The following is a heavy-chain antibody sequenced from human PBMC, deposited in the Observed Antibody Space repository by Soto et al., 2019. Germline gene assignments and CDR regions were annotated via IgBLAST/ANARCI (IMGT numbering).Heavy chain of an antibody. J-gene: IGHJ6*02. V-gene: IGHV3-53*02. CDR1: GFTVTSNY. CDR2: TFSGGST. CDR3: AKKPPSTIQGWAFGMDV. D-gene: IGHD2-8*01. Sequence: EVQLLETGGGLIQPGESLRLSCLASGFTVTSNYMIWVRQPPGKGLEWVSTTFSGGSTNYADSVKGRFTISRDNSKNTVYLQMNNLRVEDTAVYYCAKKPPSTIQGWAFGMDVWGQGTTVSVSS.